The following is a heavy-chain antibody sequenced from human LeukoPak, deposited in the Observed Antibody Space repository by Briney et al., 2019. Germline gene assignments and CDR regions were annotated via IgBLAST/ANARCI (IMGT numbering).Heavy chain of an antibody. D-gene: IGHD2-15*01. CDR2: IIPIFGTA. CDR3: AGDHGEVVVVVAATHYYYYGMDV. Sequence: SVKDSCKASGGTFSSYAISWVRQAPGQGLEWMGGIIPIFGTANYAQKFQGRVTITADESTSTVYMELSSLRSEDTAVYYCAGDHGEVVVVVAATHYYYYGMDVWGQGTTVTVSS. CDR1: GGTFSSYA. J-gene: IGHJ6*02. V-gene: IGHV1-69*13.